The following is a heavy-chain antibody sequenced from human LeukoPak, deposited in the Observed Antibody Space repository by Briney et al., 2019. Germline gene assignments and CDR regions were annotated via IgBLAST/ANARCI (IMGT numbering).Heavy chain of an antibody. D-gene: IGHD3-10*01. CDR1: GGSFNNYY. CDR2: INHSGST. Sequence: SETLSLTCAVYGGSFNNYYWSWIRQPPGKGLEWIGEINHSGSTNYNTSLKSRVTISVDTSKNQFSLKLSSVTAADTAVYYCARHAFGELYYGWFDPWGQGTLVTVSS. V-gene: IGHV4-34*01. J-gene: IGHJ5*02. CDR3: ARHAFGELYYGWFDP.